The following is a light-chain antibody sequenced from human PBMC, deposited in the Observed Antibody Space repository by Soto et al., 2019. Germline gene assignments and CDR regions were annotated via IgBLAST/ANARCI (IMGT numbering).Light chain of an antibody. Sequence: EIVMTQSPATLSVSPGERVTLSCRASESVSSNLAWYQQKRGQAPRLLIHGASTRATGVPVRFSGSGSGTEFTLTISSLQSEDSSVYYCQQYNNWMTFGQGTKVEIK. CDR1: ESVSSN. CDR3: QQYNNWMT. CDR2: GAS. J-gene: IGKJ1*01. V-gene: IGKV3-15*01.